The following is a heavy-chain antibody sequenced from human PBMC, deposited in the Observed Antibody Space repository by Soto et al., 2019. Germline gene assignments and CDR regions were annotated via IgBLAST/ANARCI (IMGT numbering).Heavy chain of an antibody. D-gene: IGHD3-10*01. CDR1: GGTFSSYT. Sequence: ASVKVSCKASGGTFSSYTISWVRQAPGQGLEWMGRIIPILGIANYAQKFQGRVTITADKSTSTAYMELSSLRSEDTAVYYCARDRLPPKWFGESFFDYWGQGTLVTVSS. CDR3: ARDRLPPKWFGESFFDY. V-gene: IGHV1-69*04. J-gene: IGHJ4*02. CDR2: IIPILGIA.